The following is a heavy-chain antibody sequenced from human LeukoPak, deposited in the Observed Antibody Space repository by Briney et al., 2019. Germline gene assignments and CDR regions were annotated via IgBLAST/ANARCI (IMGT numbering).Heavy chain of an antibody. D-gene: IGHD3-9*01. CDR1: GFTFSSYW. J-gene: IGHJ4*02. V-gene: IGHV3-7*03. CDR2: IKQDGSEK. CDR3: ARVSEDYDILTGYYFEEQKYYFDY. Sequence: GGSLRLSCAASGFTFSSYWMSWVRQAPGKGLEWVANIKQDGSEKYYVDSVKGRFTISRDNAKNSLYLQVNSLRAEDTAVYYCARVSEDYDILTGYYFEEQKYYFDYWGQGTLVTVSS.